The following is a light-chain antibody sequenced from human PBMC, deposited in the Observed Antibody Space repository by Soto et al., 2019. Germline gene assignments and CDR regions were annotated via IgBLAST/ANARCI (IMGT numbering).Light chain of an antibody. CDR3: QQYNNWPLL. CDR2: GAS. V-gene: IGKV3-15*01. Sequence: EIVMTQSPATLSVSPGERATLSCRASQSVSNNLAWYQQKPGQAPRLLIYGASTRATGIPARFSGSGSGTEFTLTISGLQSEDFAVYYCQQYNNWPLLFGGGTKVEIK. J-gene: IGKJ4*01. CDR1: QSVSNN.